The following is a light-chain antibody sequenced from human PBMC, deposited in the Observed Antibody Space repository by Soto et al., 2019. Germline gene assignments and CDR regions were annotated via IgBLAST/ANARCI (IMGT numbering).Light chain of an antibody. V-gene: IGKV3-15*01. CDR1: QSVSNY. CDR3: QQYHNWPPLT. CDR2: GAS. Sequence: EIAMTQSPATLSVSPGERATLSCRASQSVSNYLAWYQQKPGQAPRLLIYGASTRATGIPARFSGGGSETEFTLTISSLQSEDFAVYYCQQYHNWPPLTFGGGTKVDI. J-gene: IGKJ4*01.